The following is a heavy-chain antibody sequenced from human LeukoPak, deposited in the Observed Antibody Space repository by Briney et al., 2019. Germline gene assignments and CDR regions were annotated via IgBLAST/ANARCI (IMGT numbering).Heavy chain of an antibody. Sequence: SVKVSCKASGYTFTSHAITWVRQAPGQGLEWMGWISVYNGHTNYAQKLQGRVTMTTDTSTNTAYMELRSLRSDDTAVYYCARGQYTSSWYDWFDPWGQGTLVTVSS. V-gene: IGHV1-18*01. J-gene: IGHJ5*02. CDR3: ARGQYTSSWYDWFDP. CDR2: ISVYNGHT. D-gene: IGHD6-13*01. CDR1: GYTFTSHA.